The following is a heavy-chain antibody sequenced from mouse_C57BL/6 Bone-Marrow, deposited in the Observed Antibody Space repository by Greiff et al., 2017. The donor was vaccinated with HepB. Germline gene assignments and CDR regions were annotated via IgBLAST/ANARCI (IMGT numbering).Heavy chain of an antibody. CDR1: GYTFTSYW. D-gene: IGHD3-2*02. Sequence: QVQLKQPGAELVKPGASVKLSCKASGYTFTSYWMHWVKQRPGQGLEWIGMIHPNSGSTNYNEKFKSKATLTVDKSSSTAYMQLSSLTSEDSAVYYCARTSLRFAWFAYWGQGTLVTVSA. CDR2: IHPNSGST. J-gene: IGHJ3*01. CDR3: ARTSLRFAWFAY. V-gene: IGHV1-64*01.